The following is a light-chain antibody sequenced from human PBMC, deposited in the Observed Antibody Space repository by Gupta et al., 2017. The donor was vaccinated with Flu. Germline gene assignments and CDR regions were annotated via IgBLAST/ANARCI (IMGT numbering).Light chain of an antibody. Sequence: QAVVTQERSLIVSPGGTVTLTCGSSTGAVTSGHYPYWFQQKPGQAPRTLIFDVSRRHSWTPARFSGSLLGDKAALTLSGAQPEDEADYYCLLSYTGGWVFGGGTKLTVL. CDR1: TGAVTSGHY. V-gene: IGLV7-46*01. CDR2: DVS. J-gene: IGLJ3*02. CDR3: LLSYTGGWV.